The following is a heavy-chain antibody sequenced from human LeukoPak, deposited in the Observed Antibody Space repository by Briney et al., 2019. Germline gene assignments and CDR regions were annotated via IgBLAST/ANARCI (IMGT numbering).Heavy chain of an antibody. D-gene: IGHD6-13*01. CDR3: ARAPDSYSSSWHDY. CDR1: GFTVSSYS. J-gene: IGHJ4*02. V-gene: IGHV3-53*05. Sequence: GGSLRLSCAASGFTVSSYSMTWVRQAPGKGLEWVSLIYSGGSTYYADSVKGRFTISRDDSKNTLHLQMNSLRAEDTAVYYCARAPDSYSSSWHDYWGQGTLVTVSS. CDR2: IYSGGST.